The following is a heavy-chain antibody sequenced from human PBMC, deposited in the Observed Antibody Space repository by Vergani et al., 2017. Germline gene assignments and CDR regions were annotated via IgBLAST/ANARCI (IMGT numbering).Heavy chain of an antibody. D-gene: IGHD4-11*01. J-gene: IGHJ5*02. V-gene: IGHV5-10-1*01. CDR1: GYSFTSYW. Sequence: EVQLVQSGAEVKKPGESLKISCKGSGYSFTSYWISWVRQMPGKGLEWMGRIDPSDSYTNYSPSFQGHVTISADKSISTAYLQWSSLKASDTAMYYCARLIHDDYTYRGGWFDPWGRGTLVTVSS. CDR3: ARLIHDDYTYRGGWFDP. CDR2: IDPSDSYT.